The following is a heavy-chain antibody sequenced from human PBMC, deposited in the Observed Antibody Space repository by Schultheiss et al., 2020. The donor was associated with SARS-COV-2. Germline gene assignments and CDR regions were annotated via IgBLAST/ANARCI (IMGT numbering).Heavy chain of an antibody. D-gene: IGHD3-16*01. J-gene: IGHJ4*02. V-gene: IGHV4-59*01. CDR1: DVSFTGYY. CDR2: IYYSGST. CDR3: AWGILGALDY. Sequence: SETLSLTCAAYDVSFTGYYWSWIRQPPGKGLEWIGYIYYSGSTNYNPSLKSRVTISVDTSKNQFSLRLSSVTAADTAVYYCAWGILGALDYWGQGILVTVSS.